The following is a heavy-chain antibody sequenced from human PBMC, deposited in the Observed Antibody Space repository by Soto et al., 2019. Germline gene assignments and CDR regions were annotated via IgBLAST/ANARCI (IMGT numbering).Heavy chain of an antibody. Sequence: SETLSLTCTVSGGSISSSYWSWIRQPPGKGLEWIGYIYDSGSTYYNSSLKSRVTMSVDTSKNQFSLKLSSVTAADTAVYYCARQMMDWGQGTPVTVSS. V-gene: IGHV4-59*08. J-gene: IGHJ4*02. D-gene: IGHD3-16*01. CDR2: IYDSGST. CDR3: ARQMMD. CDR1: GGSISSSY.